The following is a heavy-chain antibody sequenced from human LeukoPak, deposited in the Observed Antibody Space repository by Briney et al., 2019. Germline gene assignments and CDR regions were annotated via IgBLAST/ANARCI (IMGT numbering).Heavy chain of an antibody. J-gene: IGHJ4*02. CDR1: GGTFSSYA. D-gene: IGHD3-16*02. V-gene: IGHV1-69*06. Sequence: SVKVSCKASGGTFSSYAISWVRQAPGQGLEWMGGIIPIFGTANYAQKFQGRVTITADKSTSTAYMELSSLRSEDTAVYYCARGAYDYVWGSYREFDYWGQGTLVTVSS. CDR2: IIPIFGTA. CDR3: ARGAYDYVWGSYREFDY.